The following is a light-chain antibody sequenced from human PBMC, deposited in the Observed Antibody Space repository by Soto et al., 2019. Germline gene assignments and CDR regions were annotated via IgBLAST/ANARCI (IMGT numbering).Light chain of an antibody. CDR3: QHRSNSPPPWT. CDR1: QSIGTY. J-gene: IGKJ1*01. V-gene: IGKV3-11*01. CDR2: DAS. Sequence: EIVLTQSPATLSLSPGDRATLSCRASQSIGTYLAWYQQKPGQAPSLLIYDASNRATGIPARFSGSGSGTDFPLTISSLEPEDFAVYFCQHRSNSPPPWTFGQGTKVEIK.